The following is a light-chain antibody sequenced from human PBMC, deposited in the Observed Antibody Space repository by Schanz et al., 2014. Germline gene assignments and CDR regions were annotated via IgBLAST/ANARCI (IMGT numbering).Light chain of an antibody. CDR3: QQYGSSLSLT. CDR2: GAS. J-gene: IGKJ4*01. V-gene: IGKV3-20*01. CDR1: QSVSSSS. Sequence: EIVLTQSPGTLSLSPGERATLSCRASQSVSSSSLAWYQQKPGLAPRLLIYGASSRATAIPDRFSGNGSRTDFTLTISRLEPEDFAVYYCQQYGSSLSLTFGGGTKVEIK.